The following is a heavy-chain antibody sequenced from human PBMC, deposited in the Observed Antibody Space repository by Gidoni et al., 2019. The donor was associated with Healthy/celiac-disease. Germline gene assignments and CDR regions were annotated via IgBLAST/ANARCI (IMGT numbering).Heavy chain of an antibody. J-gene: IGHJ4*02. Sequence: QVQLVQSGAEEKKPGSAVKVSCKASGGPFSSYAISWVRQAPGQGREWMGRIIPILGIANSAQKFQGRVTITADKSTSTAYMELSSLRSEDTAVYYCARETDYDILTGYYIDYWGQGTLVTVSS. V-gene: IGHV1-69*04. CDR2: IIPILGIA. CDR3: ARETDYDILTGYYIDY. D-gene: IGHD3-9*01. CDR1: GGPFSSYA.